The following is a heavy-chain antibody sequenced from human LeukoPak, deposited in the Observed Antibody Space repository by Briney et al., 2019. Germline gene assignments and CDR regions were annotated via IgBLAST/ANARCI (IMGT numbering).Heavy chain of an antibody. CDR3: ARHYTSIGWLYYFDS. V-gene: IGHV4-39*01. J-gene: IGHJ4*02. CDR2: IYYSGST. D-gene: IGHD6-19*01. Sequence: SETLSLTCTVSGASISTSSDHWGWIRQPPGKGLEWIGSIYYSGSTYYNPSPKSRVTMSVDTSNNQFSLKLSSVTAADTAVYYCARHYTSIGWLYYFDSWGQGTLVTVSS. CDR1: GASISTSSDH.